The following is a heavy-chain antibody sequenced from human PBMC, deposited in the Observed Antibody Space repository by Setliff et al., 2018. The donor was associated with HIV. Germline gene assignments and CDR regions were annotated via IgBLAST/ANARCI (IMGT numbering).Heavy chain of an antibody. CDR1: GFTFVTYA. CDR2: ITDSGDST. CDR3: VKVPGSGIVRYFDY. D-gene: IGHD3-22*01. Sequence: PGGSLRLSCAASGFTFVTYAMNWVRQAPGKGLEWVSTITDSGDSTYYADSVKGRFTISRDNSKNTLYLQMNSLTDADTALYYCVKVPGSGIVRYFDYWGQGTRVTVSS. V-gene: IGHV3-23*01. J-gene: IGHJ4*02.